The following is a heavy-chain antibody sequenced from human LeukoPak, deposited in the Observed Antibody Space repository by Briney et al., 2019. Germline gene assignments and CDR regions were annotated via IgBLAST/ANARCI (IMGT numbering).Heavy chain of an antibody. V-gene: IGHV4-39*07. J-gene: IGHJ4*02. CDR2: INHSGST. CDR3: ARSQSQVTTGSFDY. D-gene: IGHD4-17*01. Sequence: NPSETLSLTCTVSGGSISSSYYYWGWIRQPPGKGLEWIGEINHSGSTNYNPSLKSRVTISIDTSKNQFSLKLSSVTAADTAVYYCARSQSQVTTGSFDYWGQGTLVTVSS. CDR1: GGSISSSYYY.